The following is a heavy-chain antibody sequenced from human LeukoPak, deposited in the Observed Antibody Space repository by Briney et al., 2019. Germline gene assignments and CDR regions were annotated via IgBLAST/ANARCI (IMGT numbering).Heavy chain of an antibody. J-gene: IGHJ3*02. CDR1: GGPRRIYY. D-gene: IGHD3-22*01. CDR3: AREASYFGSSGVTNAFGI. V-gene: IGHV4-59*13. Sequence: SETLSLTCIVSGGPRRIYYWGGTRNPPGRGLEGIGYIYSSGSTSYNPSLKSRVTISVDTSKNQFSLKLTSVTAADTAVYYCAREASYFGSSGVTNAFGIWGQGTMVTVSS. CDR2: IYSSGST.